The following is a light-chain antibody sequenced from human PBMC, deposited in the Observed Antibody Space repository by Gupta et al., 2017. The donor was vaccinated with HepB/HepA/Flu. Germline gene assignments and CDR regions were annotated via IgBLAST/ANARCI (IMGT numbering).Light chain of an antibody. CDR2: TAA. Sequence: DIQMTQSPSSLSASVGDRVTITCRASQSIRNYLNWYQQKPGKAPKLLSYTAASLQSGVPTRFSGSGSGTDFTLTMSSLQPEDFASYFCQQSYSFPFTFGQGTKLEIK. CDR1: QSIRNY. J-gene: IGKJ2*01. V-gene: IGKV1-39*01. CDR3: QQSYSFPFT.